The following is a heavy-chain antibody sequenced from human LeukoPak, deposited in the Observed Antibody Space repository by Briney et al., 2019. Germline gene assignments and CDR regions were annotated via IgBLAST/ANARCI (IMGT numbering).Heavy chain of an antibody. Sequence: SETLSLTCPVSGGSISSSSYYWGWIRQPPGKGLEWIGSIFYSGSTYYNPSLKSRVTISVDTSKNQFSLKLSSVTAADTAVYYCANSANYGGNSGYFDNWGQGTLVTVSS. CDR2: IFYSGST. J-gene: IGHJ4*03. CDR3: ANSANYGGNSGYFDN. CDR1: GGSISSSSYY. V-gene: IGHV4-39*01. D-gene: IGHD4-23*01.